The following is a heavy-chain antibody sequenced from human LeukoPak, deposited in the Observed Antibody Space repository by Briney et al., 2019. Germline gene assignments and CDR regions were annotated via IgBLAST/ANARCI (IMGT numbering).Heavy chain of an antibody. J-gene: IGHJ4*02. CDR1: GTYSLNELS. D-gene: IGHD1-26*01. CDR3: ATLLGETYFFDF. Sequence: ASVKVSCKVSGTYSLNELSMHWVRRAPGKGLEWVGGFDPEDGETIYAQSFKGRVTVTEDTSTDTVYMDLSSLRSEDTAVYYCATLLGETYFFDFWGQGTLVTVSS. V-gene: IGHV1-24*01. CDR2: FDPEDGET.